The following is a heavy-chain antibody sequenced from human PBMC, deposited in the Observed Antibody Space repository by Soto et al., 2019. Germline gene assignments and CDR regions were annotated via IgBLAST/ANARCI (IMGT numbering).Heavy chain of an antibody. CDR1: GDSISNNNFY. Sequence: SETLSLTCSVSGDSISNNNFYWGWIRQPPGKGLEWIGSIYYSGSTYYNPSLKSRVTISVDTSNNQLSLKLSSVTAADTAVYYCARHYGYYSHYMDVWTKGTTVTVSS. CDR3: ARHYGYYSHYMDV. V-gene: IGHV4-39*01. CDR2: IYYSGST. D-gene: IGHD3-10*01. J-gene: IGHJ6*03.